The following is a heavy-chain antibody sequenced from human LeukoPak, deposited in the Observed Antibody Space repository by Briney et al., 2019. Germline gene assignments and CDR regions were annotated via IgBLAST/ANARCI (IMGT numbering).Heavy chain of an antibody. V-gene: IGHV1-24*01. J-gene: IGHJ4*02. D-gene: IGHD2-2*01. Sequence: ASVKVSCKVSGYTISEVSIHWVRQAPGKGLEWMGGLDPEDDKRFYAQKFQGRVTITADESTSTAYMELSSLRSEDTAVYYCASSHVGVVPAPGEHFDYWGQGTLVTVSS. CDR3: ASSHVGVVPAPGEHFDY. CDR2: LDPEDDKR. CDR1: GYTISEVS.